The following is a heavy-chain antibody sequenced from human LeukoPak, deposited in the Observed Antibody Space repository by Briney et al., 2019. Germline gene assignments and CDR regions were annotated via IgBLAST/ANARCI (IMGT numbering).Heavy chain of an antibody. V-gene: IGHV4-34*01. CDR2: INHSGST. CDR3: ARGLLYYDILTGYGPYFDY. Sequence: SETLSLTCAVYGGSFSGYYWSWIRQPPGKGLEWIGEINHSGSTNYNPSLKSRVTISVDTSKNQFSLKLSSVTAADTAVYYCARGLLYYDILTGYGPYFDYWGRGTLVTVSS. J-gene: IGHJ4*02. D-gene: IGHD3-9*01. CDR1: GGSFSGYY.